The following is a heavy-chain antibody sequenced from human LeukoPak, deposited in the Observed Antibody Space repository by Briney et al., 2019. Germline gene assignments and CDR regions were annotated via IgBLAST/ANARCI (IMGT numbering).Heavy chain of an antibody. CDR1: GYTFTSYG. Sequence: GASVKVSCKASGYTFTSYGISWVRQAPGQGLEWMGWISAYNGNTNYAQKFQGRVTMTRDMSTSTVYMELSSLRSEDTAVYYCAREAVAGTVDYWGQGTLVTVSS. CDR3: AREAVAGTVDY. V-gene: IGHV1-18*01. D-gene: IGHD6-19*01. J-gene: IGHJ4*02. CDR2: ISAYNGNT.